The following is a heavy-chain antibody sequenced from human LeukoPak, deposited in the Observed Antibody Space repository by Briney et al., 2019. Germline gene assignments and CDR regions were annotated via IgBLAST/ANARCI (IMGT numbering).Heavy chain of an antibody. CDR1: GYTFTNYL. V-gene: IGHV1-3*01. CDR2: INAGNGNT. J-gene: IGHJ4*02. Sequence: GASVKVSCKASGYTFTNYLMHWVRQAPGQRREWMGWINAGNGNTEYSQNFQDRVTITRDTSANTAYMELSSLRSEDTAVYYCARGTAYGGYVNYWGQGTLVTVSS. D-gene: IGHD5-12*01. CDR3: ARGTAYGGYVNY.